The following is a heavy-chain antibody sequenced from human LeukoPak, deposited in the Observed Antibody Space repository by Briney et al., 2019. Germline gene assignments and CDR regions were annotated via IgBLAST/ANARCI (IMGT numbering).Heavy chain of an antibody. V-gene: IGHV3-43D*03. CDR2: ISWQGGST. CDR3: AKDGVVAALGDNWFDR. D-gene: IGHD2-15*01. CDR1: GFTFDDYA. J-gene: IGHJ5*02. Sequence: GGSLRLSCAASGFTFDDYAMHWVRQAPGKGLEWVSLISWQGGSTYYADSVKGRFTISRDNNKSSLYLQMNSLRAEDTAFYYCAKDGVVAALGDNWFDRWGQGTLVTVSS.